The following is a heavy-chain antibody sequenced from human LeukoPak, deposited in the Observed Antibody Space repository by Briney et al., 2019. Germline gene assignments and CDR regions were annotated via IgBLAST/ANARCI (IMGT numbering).Heavy chain of an antibody. Sequence: SETLSLTCTVSGGSISGGGHYWTWIRQHPGKGLEWIGYIYYSGSTYYNPSLKSRVTISVDTSKNQFSLKLSSVTAADTAVYYCARGIGGLWFGEYVDYWGQGTLVTVSS. CDR2: IYYSGST. CDR1: GGSISGGGHY. CDR3: ARGIGGLWFGEYVDY. D-gene: IGHD3-10*01. V-gene: IGHV4-31*03. J-gene: IGHJ4*02.